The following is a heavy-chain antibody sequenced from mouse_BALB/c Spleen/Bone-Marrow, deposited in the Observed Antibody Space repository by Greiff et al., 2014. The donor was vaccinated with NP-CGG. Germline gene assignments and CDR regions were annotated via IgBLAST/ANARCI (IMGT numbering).Heavy chain of an antibody. CDR2: IDPANGDT. J-gene: IGHJ1*01. CDR1: GFNIKDTY. V-gene: IGHV14-3*02. CDR3: TKPSFYYGSNYWYFDV. D-gene: IGHD1-1*01. Sequence: EVQLQQSGAELAKPGASAKLSCTASGFNIKDTYMHWVKQRPEQGLEWVGRIDPANGDTKYDPKFQGKATITADTSSNTAYLQLSSLTSEDTAVYYCTKPSFYYGSNYWYFDVWGAGTTVTVSS.